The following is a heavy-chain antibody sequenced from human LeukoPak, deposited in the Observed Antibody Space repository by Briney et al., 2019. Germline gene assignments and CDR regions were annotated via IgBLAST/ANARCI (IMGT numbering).Heavy chain of an antibody. Sequence: SETLSLTCFVSGGSISGSHWSWIRQSPGKGLEWIGYIHYTGITDYNPSLRSRLNLSIDLSKNQFSLRLSSVTAPDTAVYYCARTGGDCSSGLCYYAMDVWGQGTTVTVS. V-gene: IGHV4-59*01. CDR2: IHYTGIT. CDR3: ARTGGDCSSGLCYYAMDV. D-gene: IGHD2-21*02. CDR1: GGSISGSH. J-gene: IGHJ6*02.